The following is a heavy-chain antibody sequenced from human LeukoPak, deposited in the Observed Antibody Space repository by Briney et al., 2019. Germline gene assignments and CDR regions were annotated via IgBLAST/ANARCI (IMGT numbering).Heavy chain of an antibody. CDR3: ARANVYRLVSYYFDY. J-gene: IGHJ4*02. D-gene: IGHD2-8*01. CDR1: GYTFTSYG. Sequence: ASVKVSCKASGYTFTSYGISWVRQAPGQGLEWMGWISAYNGNTNYAQKLQGRVTMTTDTSTSTAYMELRSLRSEDTAVYYCARANVYRLVSYYFDYWGQGTLVTVSS. CDR2: ISAYNGNT. V-gene: IGHV1-18*04.